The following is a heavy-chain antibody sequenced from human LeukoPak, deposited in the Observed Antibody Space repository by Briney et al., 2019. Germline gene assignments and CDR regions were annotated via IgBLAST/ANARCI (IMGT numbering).Heavy chain of an antibody. Sequence: GGSLRLSCVASGFTFSSYSMNWVRQAPGKGLEWVSSISGGSSYIYYADSVKGRFTISRDNAKNSLYLQMNSLRAEDTAVYYCARCTYYDFWSGYPEFDYWGQGTLVTVSS. J-gene: IGHJ4*02. CDR3: ARCTYYDFWSGYPEFDY. V-gene: IGHV3-21*01. CDR2: ISGGSSYI. CDR1: GFTFSSYS. D-gene: IGHD3-3*01.